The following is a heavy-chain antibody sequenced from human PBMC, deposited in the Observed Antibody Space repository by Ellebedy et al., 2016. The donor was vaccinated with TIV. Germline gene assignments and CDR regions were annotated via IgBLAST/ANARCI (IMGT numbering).Heavy chain of an antibody. Sequence: PGGSLRPSCAASGFTFSSYEMNWVRQAPGKGLEWVSYFSPRASPIYYADSVKGRFTISRDNAKNSLYLQMNSLRADDTAVYYCARDRLVYGMDVWGRGTTVTVSS. CDR1: GFTFSSYE. CDR3: ARDRLVYGMDV. V-gene: IGHV3-48*03. D-gene: IGHD2-8*02. CDR2: FSPRASPI. J-gene: IGHJ6*02.